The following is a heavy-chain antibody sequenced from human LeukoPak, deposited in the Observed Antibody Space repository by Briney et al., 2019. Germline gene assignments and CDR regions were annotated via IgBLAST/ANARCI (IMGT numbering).Heavy chain of an antibody. CDR3: ARDLGYQYYFDY. CDR2: IYHSGST. Sequence: PSETLSLTCTVSGGSISSGGYYWSWIRQPPGKGLEWIGYIYHSGSTYYNPSLKSRVTISVDRSKNQFSLKLSSVTAADTAVYYCARDLGYQYYFDYWGQGTLVTVSS. CDR1: GGSISSGGYY. V-gene: IGHV4-30-2*01. D-gene: IGHD2-2*01. J-gene: IGHJ4*02.